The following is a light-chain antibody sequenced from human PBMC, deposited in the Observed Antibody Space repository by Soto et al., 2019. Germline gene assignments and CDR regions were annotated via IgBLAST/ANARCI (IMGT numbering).Light chain of an antibody. V-gene: IGLV4-69*01. CDR2: LNSDGSH. Sequence: QLVLIQSPSASASLGASVKLTCTLSSEHSNYALAWHQQQPEKGPRYLMKLNSDGSHTKWDGIPDRFSGSSSGAERYLTISSMQSEDEADYYWQTWGSGIWAFGGGTKLTVL. CDR1: SEHSNYA. CDR3: QTWGSGIWA. J-gene: IGLJ3*02.